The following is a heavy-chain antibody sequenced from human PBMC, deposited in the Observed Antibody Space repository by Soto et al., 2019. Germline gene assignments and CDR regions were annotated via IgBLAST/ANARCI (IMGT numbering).Heavy chain of an antibody. CDR3: VRDSSCFQWYFDL. J-gene: IGHJ2*01. V-gene: IGHV6-1*01. D-gene: IGHD6-19*01. CDR1: GDSVSSATAT. Sequence: QVQLQQSGPGLVKPSQTLSLICAISGDSVSSATATWSWIRPSPLRGLEWLGRTYYRSKWYNDYSLSVKSRMAITADTARNQLSLQLNSVTPEDTAVYFCVRDSSCFQWYFDLWGRGTLVTVSS. CDR2: TYYRSKWYN.